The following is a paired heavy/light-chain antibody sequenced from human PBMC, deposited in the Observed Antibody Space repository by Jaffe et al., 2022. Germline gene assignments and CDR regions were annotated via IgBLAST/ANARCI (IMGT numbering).Light chain of an antibody. CDR1: SSDVGGYNY. CDR2: DVT. J-gene: IGLJ2*01. V-gene: IGLV2-14*03. CDR3: TSYTSSNTLVV. Sequence: QSALTQPASVSASPGQSITISCTGTSSDVGGYNYVSWYQQSSGKAPKLILYDVTNRPSGVSHRFSGSKSGNTASLTISGLQAEDEANYYCTSYTSSNTLVVFGGGTKLTVL.
Heavy chain of an antibody. J-gene: IGHJ4*02. CDR2: IYHSGST. D-gene: IGHD3-10*01. Sequence: QVQLQESGPGLVKPSETLSLTCTVSGYSISSGYYWGWIRQPPGKGLEWIASIYHSGSTYNHPSLKSRGIMSVDTSKNQFSLKLSSVTAADTAVYYCARHVGSGSYYNVWNYFDSWGQGTPVTVSS. CDR3: ARHVGSGSYYNVWNYFDS. V-gene: IGHV4-38-2*02. CDR1: GYSISSGYY.